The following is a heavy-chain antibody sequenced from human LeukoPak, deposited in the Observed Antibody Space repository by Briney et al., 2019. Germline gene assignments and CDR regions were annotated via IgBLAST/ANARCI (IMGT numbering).Heavy chain of an antibody. Sequence: PSGTLSLTCAVSGGSISSGGYYWSWIRQHLGKGLEWIGYIYYSGSTYYNPSLKSRVTISVDTSKNQFSLKLSSVTAADTAVYYCARFGVAAYNFDYWGQGTLVTVSS. CDR2: IYYSGST. V-gene: IGHV4-31*11. CDR1: GGSISSGGYY. D-gene: IGHD3-3*01. CDR3: ARFGVAAYNFDY. J-gene: IGHJ4*02.